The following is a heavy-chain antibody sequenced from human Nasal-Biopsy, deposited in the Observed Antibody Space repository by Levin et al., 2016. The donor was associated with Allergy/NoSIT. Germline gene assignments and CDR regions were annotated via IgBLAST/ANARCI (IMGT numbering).Heavy chain of an antibody. CDR3: ARDRYCSGGSCWPIHFDS. CDR1: GYSITSGYF. CDR2: IDHGAST. V-gene: IGHV4-38-2*02. J-gene: IGHJ4*02. D-gene: IGHD2-15*01. Sequence: SETLSLTCAVSGYSITSGYFWGWIRQPPGKGLEWIGSIDHGASTYYNPSLESRITLSVDTSENQFSLKLSSVTAADTAVYYCARDRYCSGGSCWPIHFDSWGQGTLVTVSS.